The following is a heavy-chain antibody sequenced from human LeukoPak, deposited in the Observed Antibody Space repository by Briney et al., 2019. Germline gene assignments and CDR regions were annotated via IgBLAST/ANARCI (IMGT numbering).Heavy chain of an antibody. CDR3: TGEVYYGDYWGY. CDR1: GFTVSSNY. V-gene: IGHV3-66*01. CDR2: IYSGGST. Sequence: GGSLRLSCAASGFTVSSNYMSWVRQAAGKGLEWVSVIYSGGSTYYADSVKGRFTISRDNSKNTLYLQMNSLRAEDTAVYYCTGEVYYGDYWGYWGQGTLVTVSS. J-gene: IGHJ4*02. D-gene: IGHD4-17*01.